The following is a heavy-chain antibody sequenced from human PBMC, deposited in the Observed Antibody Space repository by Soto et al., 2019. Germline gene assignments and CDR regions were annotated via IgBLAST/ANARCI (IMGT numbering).Heavy chain of an antibody. CDR3: ARALGGDYDY. CDR2: TRNKANSYTT. CDR1: GFTFSDHY. V-gene: IGHV3-72*01. Sequence: GGSLRLSCAASGFTFSDHYMDWVRQAPGKGLEWVGRTRNKANSYTTEYAASVKGRFTISRDDSKNSLYLQMNSLKTEDTAVYYCARALGGDYDYWGQGTLVTVSS. D-gene: IGHD4-17*01. J-gene: IGHJ4*02.